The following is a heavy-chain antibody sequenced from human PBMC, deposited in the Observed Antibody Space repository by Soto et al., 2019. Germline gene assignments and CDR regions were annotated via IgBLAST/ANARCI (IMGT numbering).Heavy chain of an antibody. V-gene: IGHV3-74*01. CDR1: GFTFNSYW. CDR2: IDGDEDSTT. Sequence: EVQLVESGGGWVQPGGSLRLSCAASGFTFNSYWMQWVRHAPGKGLEWVSRIDGDEDSTTNYADSVKGRFTISRDNVKTTLYLHMNSLRAEDTAVYYCVRDRHGDYWGQGTLVTVSS. D-gene: IGHD6-6*01. J-gene: IGHJ4*02. CDR3: VRDRHGDY.